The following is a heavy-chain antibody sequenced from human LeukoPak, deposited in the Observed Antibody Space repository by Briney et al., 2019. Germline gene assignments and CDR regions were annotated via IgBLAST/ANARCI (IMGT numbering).Heavy chain of an antibody. V-gene: IGHV1-18*01. CDR3: ARRYYDILTGYFLFDY. D-gene: IGHD3-9*01. CDR2: ISAYNGNT. J-gene: IGHJ4*02. Sequence: ASVKVSCKASGYTFTSYGISWVRQAPGQGLEWMGWISAYNGNTNYAQKLQGRVTMTTDTSTSTAYMELRSLRSDDTAVYYCARRYYDILTGYFLFDYWGQGTLVTVSS. CDR1: GYTFTSYG.